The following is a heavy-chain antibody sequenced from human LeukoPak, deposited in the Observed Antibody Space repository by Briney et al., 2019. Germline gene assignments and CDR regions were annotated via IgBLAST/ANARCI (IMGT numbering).Heavy chain of an antibody. CDR3: ARGSTLIRGFDY. Sequence: PSETLSLTCTVSGGSISSGDYYWNWIRQHPEKSLDWIGYIFYSGSAYYNPSLKSRVTISVDTSKNQFSLKLSSVTAADTAVYYCARGSTLIRGFDYWGQGTLVTVSS. J-gene: IGHJ4*02. V-gene: IGHV4-31*03. D-gene: IGHD3-10*01. CDR2: IFYSGSA. CDR1: GGSISSGDYY.